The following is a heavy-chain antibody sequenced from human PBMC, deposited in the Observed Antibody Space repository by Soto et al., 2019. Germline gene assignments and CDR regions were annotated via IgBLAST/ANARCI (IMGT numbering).Heavy chain of an antibody. Sequence: EVQLLDSGGGLVKPGGSLRLSCAASGFTFSNYAMTWVRQGPGKGLEWVSGISGSGGRSYYADSVKGRFTISRDNSKSTLYLQMNSLRAEDTAVYYCAKAYFVWSSEQPYYFDYWGQGTLVTVSS. CDR2: ISGSGGRS. J-gene: IGHJ4*02. V-gene: IGHV3-23*01. D-gene: IGHD3-16*01. CDR1: GFTFSNYA. CDR3: AKAYFVWSSEQPYYFDY.